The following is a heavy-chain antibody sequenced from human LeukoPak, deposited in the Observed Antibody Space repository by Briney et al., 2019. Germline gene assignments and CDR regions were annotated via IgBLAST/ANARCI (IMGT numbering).Heavy chain of an antibody. CDR3: ATAREERHDAFDI. CDR2: IYYSGST. Sequence: SETLSLTCTVSGGSISSGGYYWSWIRQHPGKGLEWIGYIYYSGSTYYNPSLKSRVTISVDTSKNQFSLKLSSVTAEDTAVYYCATAREERHDAFDIWGQGTMVTVSS. V-gene: IGHV4-31*03. CDR1: GGSISSGGYY. D-gene: IGHD1-1*01. J-gene: IGHJ3*02.